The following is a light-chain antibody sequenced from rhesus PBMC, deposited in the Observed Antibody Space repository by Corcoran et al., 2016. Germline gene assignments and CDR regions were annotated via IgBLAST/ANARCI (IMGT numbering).Light chain of an antibody. CDR2: KAS. CDR1: QGISSW. Sequence: DIQMTQLPSSLSASVGDRVTITCRASQGISSWLAWYQQKPGKAPKLLLYKASSLQSGGPSRFSGTGSGTDFTLTISTLQPEDFATYYCPQYNSAPWTFGQGTKVEIK. J-gene: IGKJ1*01. CDR3: PQYNSAPWT. V-gene: IGKV1-21*01.